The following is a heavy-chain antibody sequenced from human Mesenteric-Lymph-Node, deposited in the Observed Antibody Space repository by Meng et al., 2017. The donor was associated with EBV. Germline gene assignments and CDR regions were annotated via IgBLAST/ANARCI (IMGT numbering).Heavy chain of an antibody. Sequence: HGQLQQWGAELLKPSQPLSLTCAVYDGSFSNYYWSWIRQSPEKGLEWIGEINRIGGTDYNPSLKSRVTISVDTSKNQFSLRLSSVTAADTAVYYCARGYTYNYESGVPPFDLWGHGTLVTVSS. CDR1: DGSFSNYY. J-gene: IGHJ5*02. D-gene: IGHD3-22*01. CDR2: INRIGGT. V-gene: IGHV4-34*01. CDR3: ARGYTYNYESGVPPFDL.